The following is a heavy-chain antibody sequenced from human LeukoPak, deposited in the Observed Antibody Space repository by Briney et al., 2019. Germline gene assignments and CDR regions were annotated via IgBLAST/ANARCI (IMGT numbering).Heavy chain of an antibody. J-gene: IGHJ4*02. CDR3: ARGWQLLYYFDY. Sequence: GASVKVSCKASGYTFTSYGISWGRQAPGQGLEGRGWISAYNGNTNYAQKLQGRVTMTTDTSTSTAYMELRSLRSDDTAVYYCARGWQLLYYFDYWGQGTLVTVSS. D-gene: IGHD2-15*01. CDR1: GYTFTSYG. CDR2: ISAYNGNT. V-gene: IGHV1-18*04.